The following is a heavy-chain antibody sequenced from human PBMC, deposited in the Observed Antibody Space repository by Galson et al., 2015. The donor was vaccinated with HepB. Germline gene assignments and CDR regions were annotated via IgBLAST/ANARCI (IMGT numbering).Heavy chain of an antibody. CDR2: ISGGGGST. J-gene: IGHJ4*02. CDR3: AKSDGYNFGYFFDY. D-gene: IGHD5-24*01. V-gene: IGHV3-23*01. Sequence: SLRLSCAASGFTFSSYAMSWVRQAPGKGLEWVSVISGGGGSTYYADSVKGRFTLSRDNSKNTLYLQMNSLRAEDTAVYYCAKSDGYNFGYFFDYWGQGTLVTVSS. CDR1: GFTFSSYA.